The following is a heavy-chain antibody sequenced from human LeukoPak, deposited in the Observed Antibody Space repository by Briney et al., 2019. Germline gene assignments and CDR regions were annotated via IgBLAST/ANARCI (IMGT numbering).Heavy chain of an antibody. J-gene: IGHJ6*02. CDR1: GYTFTSCD. D-gene: IGHD1-1*01. CDR2: MNPNSGNT. V-gene: IGHV1-8*01. CDR3: ARGPPGNWNYGMDV. Sequence: ASVTVSCKASGYTFTSCDINWVRQATGQELEWMGWMNPNSGNTGYAQKFQGRVTMTRNTSISTAYTELSSLRSEDTAVYYCARGPPGNWNYGMDVWGQGTTVTVSS.